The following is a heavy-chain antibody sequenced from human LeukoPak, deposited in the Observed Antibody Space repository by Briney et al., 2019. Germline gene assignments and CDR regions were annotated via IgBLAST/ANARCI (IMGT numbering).Heavy chain of an antibody. CDR1: GYSFTSYW. V-gene: IGHV5-51*01. Sequence: HGESLKISCKGSGYSFTSYWIGWVRQMPGKGLEWMGIIYPGDSDTRYSPPFQGQVTISADKSISTAYLQWSSLKASDTAMYYCARQKFEVVAAGLFDYWGQGTLVTVSS. CDR2: IYPGDSDT. J-gene: IGHJ4*02. CDR3: ARQKFEVVAAGLFDY. D-gene: IGHD2-15*01.